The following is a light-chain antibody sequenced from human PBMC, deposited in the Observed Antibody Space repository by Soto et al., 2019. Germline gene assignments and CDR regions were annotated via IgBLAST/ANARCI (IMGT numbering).Light chain of an antibody. V-gene: IGKV3-11*01. J-gene: IGKJ4*01. CDR3: QQRSNWLT. CDR2: DAS. CDR1: QSVSSY. Sequence: EIVLTQSPATLSLSPGERATLSCRASQSVSSYLAWYQQKPGQAPRLLIYDASSRATGIPARFSGSGAGTDFTLTISILEPEDFAVYYWQQRSNWLTFGGGTKVEI.